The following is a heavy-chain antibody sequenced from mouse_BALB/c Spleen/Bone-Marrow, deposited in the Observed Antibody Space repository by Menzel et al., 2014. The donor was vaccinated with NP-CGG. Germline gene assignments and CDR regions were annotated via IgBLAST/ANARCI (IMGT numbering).Heavy chain of an antibody. CDR1: GFTFXDFY. CDR2: ISDGVSYT. Sequence: EVKVVDSGGGLEKPGGSLKLSCAASGFTFXDFYMFWVRQTPEKRLEWVATISDGVSYTYYPDSVKGRFTISRDNARNNLYLQMSSLKSEDTAMYYCARAPPYDFYTMDYWGQGTSVTVSS. CDR3: ARAPPYDFYTMDY. V-gene: IGHV5-4*02. D-gene: IGHD2-13*01. J-gene: IGHJ4*01.